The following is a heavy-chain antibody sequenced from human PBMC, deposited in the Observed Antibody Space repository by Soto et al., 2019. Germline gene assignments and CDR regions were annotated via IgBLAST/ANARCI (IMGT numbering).Heavy chain of an antibody. J-gene: IGHJ4*02. Sequence: GGSLRLSCAASGFIFSNYGMHWVRQAPGKGLKWVAVILYDGSDKHYADSVKGRFTISRDNSKNTLYVQMNSLRAEDTAVYYCAKGGYNWNYVDSWGQGTLVTVSS. CDR1: GFIFSNYG. V-gene: IGHV3-30*18. CDR3: AKGGYNWNYVDS. CDR2: ILYDGSDK. D-gene: IGHD1-20*01.